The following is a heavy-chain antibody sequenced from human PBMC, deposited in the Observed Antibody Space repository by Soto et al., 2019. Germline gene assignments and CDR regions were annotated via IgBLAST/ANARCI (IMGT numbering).Heavy chain of an antibody. J-gene: IGHJ4*02. CDR2: IYYSGTT. CDR3: ARRVGASTAIDC. Sequence: QVQLQESGPGLVKPSQTLSLTCTVTGGSIGTGGYHWSWIRQHPGKGLEWIGYIYYSGTTYYNPSRKSRFTISVDTSKTQFSPTVSAVTAAVTAVYYCARRVGASTAIDCWGQGTLVTVSS. D-gene: IGHD1-26*01. V-gene: IGHV4-31*03. CDR1: GGSIGTGGYH.